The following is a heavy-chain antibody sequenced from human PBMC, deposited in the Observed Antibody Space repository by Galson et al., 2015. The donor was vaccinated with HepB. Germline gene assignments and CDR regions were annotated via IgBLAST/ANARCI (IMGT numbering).Heavy chain of an antibody. D-gene: IGHD6-13*01. Sequence: SLRLSCAASEFTFRTSYMNWIRQAPGEGPEWLSYISGGSSYTLCADSVKGRFTISRDNAKNSLYLQMNSLRAEDTAVYYCAREGIAYEITYWGQGTPVTVSS. V-gene: IGHV3-11*06. CDR1: EFTFRTSY. CDR2: ISGGSSYT. J-gene: IGHJ4*02. CDR3: AREGIAYEITY.